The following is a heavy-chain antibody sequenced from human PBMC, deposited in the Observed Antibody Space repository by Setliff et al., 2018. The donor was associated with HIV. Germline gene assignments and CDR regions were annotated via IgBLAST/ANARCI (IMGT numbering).Heavy chain of an antibody. J-gene: IGHJ3*01. D-gene: IGHD6-19*01. CDR3: ARVPYRSAWFSGGHDAFDV. CDR2: ISGYNGNT. CDR1: GYTFTSYG. Sequence: ASVKVSCKASGYTFTSYGISWVRRAPGQGLEWMGWISGYNGNTKYVQKYQGRVTMTTDTSTSKVYMELRTLRSDDTAVYYCARVPYRSAWFSGGHDAFDVWGQGTMVTVSS. V-gene: IGHV1-18*01.